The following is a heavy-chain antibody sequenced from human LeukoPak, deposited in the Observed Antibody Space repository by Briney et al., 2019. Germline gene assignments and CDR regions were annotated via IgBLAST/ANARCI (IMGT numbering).Heavy chain of an antibody. CDR1: GFTFSTYW. CDR2: INQDGGEK. Sequence: GGSLRLSCAGSGFTFSTYWMTWVRQAPGKGLEWVANINQDGGEKYYVDSVKGRFTISRDNAKNSLSLQMNSLRAEDTAVYYCARDRVGATDYFDYWGQGTLVTVSS. J-gene: IGHJ4*02. CDR3: ARDRVGATDYFDY. V-gene: IGHV3-7*01. D-gene: IGHD1-26*01.